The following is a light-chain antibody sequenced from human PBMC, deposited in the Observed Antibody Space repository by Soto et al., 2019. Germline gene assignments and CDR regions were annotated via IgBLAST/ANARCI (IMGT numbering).Light chain of an antibody. J-gene: IGKJ1*01. V-gene: IGKV3-15*01. CDR3: QQYNSWPT. Sequence: EIVMTQSPATLSVSPGERATLSCRASQSVSSNLAWYQQKPGQAPRLVIYRASTRATGIPARFSGSGSGTEFTLTISSLQSEDFAVSYCQQYNSWPTFGQGTKVEIK. CDR2: RAS. CDR1: QSVSSN.